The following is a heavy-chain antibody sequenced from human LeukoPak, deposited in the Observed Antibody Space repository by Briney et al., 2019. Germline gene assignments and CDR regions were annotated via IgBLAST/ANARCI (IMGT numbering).Heavy chain of an antibody. CDR2: IYYTGST. CDR1: GGSFRRYY. Sequence: SETLSLTCTLSGGSFRRYYWSWIRQTRGEGREWIGYIYYTGSTGYNPSLESRVTISLDPSKNRFPLKLSSVTAADTAVYYCARLWTNQMYHFDYWGQGPLVTVSS. J-gene: IGHJ4*02. V-gene: IGHV4-59*08. CDR3: ARLWTNQMYHFDY. D-gene: IGHD3/OR15-3a*01.